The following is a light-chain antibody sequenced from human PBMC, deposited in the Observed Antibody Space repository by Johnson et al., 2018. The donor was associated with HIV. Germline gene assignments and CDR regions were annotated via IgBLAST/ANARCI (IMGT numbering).Light chain of an antibody. Sequence: QSVLTQSPSVSAAPGQKVTISCSGSSSNIGNNYVSWYQHLPGTAPKLLIYENTKRPSGIPDRFSGSKSGTSATLGITGLQTGDEADYYCATWDRSLTIGGVFGTVTKVTVL. J-gene: IGLJ1*01. CDR3: ATWDRSLTIGGV. CDR1: SSNIGNNY. V-gene: IGLV1-51*02. CDR2: ENT.